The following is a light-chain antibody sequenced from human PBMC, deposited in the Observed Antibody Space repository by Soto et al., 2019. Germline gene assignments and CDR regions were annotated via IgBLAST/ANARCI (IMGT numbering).Light chain of an antibody. CDR1: QSVSSN. Sequence: EIVMTQSPATLSVSPGERVTLSCRASQSVSSNLAWYQQKVGQAPRLLIYGASTRATGIPARFSGSGSGTDFTLTISSLQPEDFATYYCLQSYSTPITFGQGTRLEI. J-gene: IGKJ5*01. V-gene: IGKV3-15*01. CDR3: LQSYSTPIT. CDR2: GAS.